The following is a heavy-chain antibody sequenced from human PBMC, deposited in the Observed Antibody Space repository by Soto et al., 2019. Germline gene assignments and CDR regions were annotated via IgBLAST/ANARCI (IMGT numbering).Heavy chain of an antibody. CDR1: GYTFTSYY. D-gene: IGHD5-12*01. J-gene: IGHJ5*02. CDR3: ARDRLRLQLRVWFDP. CDR2: INPSGGST. V-gene: IGHV1-46*01. Sequence: QVQLVQSGAEVKKPGASVKVSCKASGYTFTSYYMHWARQAPGQGLEWMGIINPSGGSTSYAQKFQGRVTMTRDTSTSTVYMELSSLRSEDTAVYYCARDRLRLQLRVWFDPWGQGTLVTVSS.